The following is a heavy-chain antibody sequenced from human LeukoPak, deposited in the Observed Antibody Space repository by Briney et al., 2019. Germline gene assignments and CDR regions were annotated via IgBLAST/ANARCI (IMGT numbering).Heavy chain of an antibody. V-gene: IGHV3-53*01. Sequence: GGSLRLSCAASGFTVNNNFMSWVRQAPGKGLEGSSVSYSGGSGGSTFYADSVKGRVTISRDTSKNTLYLQMNSLRVEDTAMYYCARSPPRYDTRFFDHWGQGTLVTVSS. CDR3: ARSPPRYDTRFFDH. CDR1: GFTVNNNF. CDR2: SYSGGSGGST. D-gene: IGHD3-22*01. J-gene: IGHJ4*02.